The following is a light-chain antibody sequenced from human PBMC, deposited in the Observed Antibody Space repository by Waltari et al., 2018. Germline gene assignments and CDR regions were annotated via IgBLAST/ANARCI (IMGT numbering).Light chain of an antibody. CDR2: HAS. CDR1: PSIGSS. J-gene: IGKJ1*01. V-gene: IGKV3D-15*01. CDR3: QQYNNWPPGT. Sequence: ETVVIQSPGTLSVSPGERATLSCRTSPSIGSSLAWYQQKPGQSPRLLIYHASTRATGIPARFSGSGSETEFTLTISSLQSEDSAVYYCQQYNNWPPGTFGQGTRVE.